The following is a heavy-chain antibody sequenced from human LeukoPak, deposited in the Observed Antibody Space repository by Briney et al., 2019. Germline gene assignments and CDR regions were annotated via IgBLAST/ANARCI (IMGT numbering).Heavy chain of an antibody. CDR1: GFTFRTYG. J-gene: IGHJ2*01. Sequence: PGGSLRLSCAASGFTFRTYGMSWVRQAPGKGLEWVANIKKDGSEKYYVDSVKGRFTISRDNAKSSLYLEIHSLRVEDTAVYYCARAWTDYWSLIRFFDLWGRGTLVTVSS. D-gene: IGHD1-1*01. V-gene: IGHV3-7*01. CDR3: ARAWTDYWSLIRFFDL. CDR2: IKKDGSEK.